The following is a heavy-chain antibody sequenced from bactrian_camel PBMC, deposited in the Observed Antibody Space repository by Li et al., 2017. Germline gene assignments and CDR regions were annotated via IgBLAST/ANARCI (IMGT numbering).Heavy chain of an antibody. Sequence: HVQLVESGGGSVQAGGSLGLSCAASGYTYSTNCMAWYRQAPGNECELVSSIGPYGSTYYADSVKGRFTISQDNAKNTVYLQMNSLKPEDTGTYYCASRILTYRGGCSTFKAEYHVWGQGTQVTVS. D-gene: IGHD2*01. CDR3: ASRILTYRGGCSTFKAEYHV. CDR1: GYTYSTNC. V-gene: IGHV3S53*01. J-gene: IGHJ4*01. CDR2: IGPYGST.